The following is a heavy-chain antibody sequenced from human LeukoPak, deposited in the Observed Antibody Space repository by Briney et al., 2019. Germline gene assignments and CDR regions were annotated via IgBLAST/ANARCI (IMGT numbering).Heavy chain of an antibody. CDR3: ARWSVVAATKSMYDAFDI. V-gene: IGHV3-21*01. Sequence: GGSLRLSCAASGFTFSSYSMNWVRQAPGKGLEWVSSISSRSSYIYYADSVKGRFTISRDNAKNSLYLQMNSLRAEDTAVYYCARWSVVAATKSMYDAFDIWGQGTMVTVSS. CDR2: ISSRSSYI. CDR1: GFTFSSYS. D-gene: IGHD2-15*01. J-gene: IGHJ3*02.